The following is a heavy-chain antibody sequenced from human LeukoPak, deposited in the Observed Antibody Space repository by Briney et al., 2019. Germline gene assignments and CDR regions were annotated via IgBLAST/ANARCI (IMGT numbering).Heavy chain of an antibody. Sequence: SETLSLTCAVYGGSFSGYYWSWIRQPPGKGLEWIGEINHSGSTNYNPSLKSRVTISVDTSKNQFSLKLSSVTAADTAVYYCARGLSLVGATNDYWGQGTLVTVSS. CDR2: INHSGST. CDR3: ARGLSLVGATNDY. V-gene: IGHV4-34*01. D-gene: IGHD1-26*01. CDR1: GGSFSGYY. J-gene: IGHJ4*02.